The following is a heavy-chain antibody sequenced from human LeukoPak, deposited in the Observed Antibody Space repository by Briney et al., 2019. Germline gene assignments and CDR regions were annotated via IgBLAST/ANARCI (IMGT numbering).Heavy chain of an antibody. V-gene: IGHV3-30*02. CDR1: GFTFSSYG. J-gene: IGHJ3*02. CDR2: IRYDGSNK. D-gene: IGHD4-17*01. CDR3: AKEHGDYGSFGAFDI. Sequence: GGSLRLSCAASGFTFSSYGMHWVRQAPGKGLEWVAFIRYDGSNKYYADSVKGRFTISRDNSKNTLYLQMNSLRAEDTAVYYCAKEHGDYGSFGAFDIWGQGTMVTVSS.